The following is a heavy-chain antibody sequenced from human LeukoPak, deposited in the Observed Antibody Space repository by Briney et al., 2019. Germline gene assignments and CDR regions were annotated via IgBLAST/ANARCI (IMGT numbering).Heavy chain of an antibody. CDR3: AKDGYSGSYFNY. J-gene: IGHJ4*02. CDR1: GFTFSSYW. D-gene: IGHD1-26*01. V-gene: IGHV3-23*01. CDR2: ISGSGGST. Sequence: GGSLRLSCAASGFTFSSYWMTWVRQGPGKGLEWVSAISGSGGSTYYADSVKGRFTISRDNSKNTLYLQMNSLRAEDTAVYYCAKDGYSGSYFNYWGQGTLVTVSS.